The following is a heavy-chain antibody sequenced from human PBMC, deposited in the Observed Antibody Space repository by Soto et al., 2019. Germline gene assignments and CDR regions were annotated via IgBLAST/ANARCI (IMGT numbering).Heavy chain of an antibody. D-gene: IGHD2-2*01. CDR3: ARGLTLVYCSGTSCYNWFDP. CDR1: GGPFSGYY. J-gene: IGHJ5*02. CDR2: INHGGNA. V-gene: IGHV4-34*01. Sequence: PSETLSLTCAGNGGPFSGYYWTWIRQPPGKGLEWIGEINHGGNANYNPSLKSRVTISVDTSKKQFSLRLTSVTAADTAVYYCARGLTLVYCSGTSCYNWFDPWGQGTLVTVSS.